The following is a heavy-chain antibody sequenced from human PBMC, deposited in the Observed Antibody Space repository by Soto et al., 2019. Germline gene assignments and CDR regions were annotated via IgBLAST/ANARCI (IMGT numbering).Heavy chain of an antibody. D-gene: IGHD3-9*01. Sequence: GGSLRLSCAASGFTFSSYAMSWVRQAPGKGLEWVSAISGSDGSTYYADSVKGRFTISRDNSKNTLYLQMNSLRAEDTAVYYCAKDALRYFDWSPFDYWGQGTLVTVSS. CDR3: AKDALRYFDWSPFDY. J-gene: IGHJ4*02. CDR2: ISGSDGST. V-gene: IGHV3-23*01. CDR1: GFTFSSYA.